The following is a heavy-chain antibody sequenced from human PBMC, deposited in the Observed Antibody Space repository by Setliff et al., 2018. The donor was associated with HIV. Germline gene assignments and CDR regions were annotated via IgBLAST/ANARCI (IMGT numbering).Heavy chain of an antibody. CDR3: ARLRGLNLEPFDY. CDR2: VYYSGST. CDR1: GGSISSYY. V-gene: IGHV4-59*05. J-gene: IGHJ4*02. D-gene: IGHD1-1*01. Sequence: SETLSLTCTVSGGSISSYYWSWIRQPPGEGLEWIGSVYYSGSTYYNPSLKSRLTISVDTSTNKFSLKLSSVTAADTAVYYCARLRGLNLEPFDYWGQGTLVTVSS.